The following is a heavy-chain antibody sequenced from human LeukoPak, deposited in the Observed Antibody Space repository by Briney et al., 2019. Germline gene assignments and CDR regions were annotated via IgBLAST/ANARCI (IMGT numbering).Heavy chain of an antibody. J-gene: IGHJ4*02. CDR1: GFTVSSNY. CDR2: IYSGGST. D-gene: IGHD6-19*01. Sequence: PGGSLRLSCAASGFTVSSNYMSWVRQAPGKWLEWVSLIYSGGSTYYADSVKGRFTISRDNSKNTLYLQMNSLSADDTAVYYCARGRFSSGWHFDYWGQGTLVSVSS. V-gene: IGHV3-53*01. CDR3: ARGRFSSGWHFDY.